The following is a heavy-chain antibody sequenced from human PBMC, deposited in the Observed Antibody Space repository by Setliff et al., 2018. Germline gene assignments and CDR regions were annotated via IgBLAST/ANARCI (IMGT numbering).Heavy chain of an antibody. CDR2: INHTGST. CDR1: LGSFPGYY. CDR3: ARGYCSSPSCFFAGWFDP. Sequence: LSLTCSLELGSFPGYYWTWIRQVPGKGLEWIGEINHTGSTNYSPSLKSRVTISVDTSKNQFSLKLTSVTAADTAVYYCARGYCSSPSCFFAGWFDPWGQGTLVTVSS. V-gene: IGHV4-34*01. D-gene: IGHD2-2*01. J-gene: IGHJ5*02.